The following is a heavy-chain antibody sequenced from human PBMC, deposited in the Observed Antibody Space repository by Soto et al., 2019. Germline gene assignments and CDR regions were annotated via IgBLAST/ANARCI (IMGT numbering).Heavy chain of an antibody. V-gene: IGHV3-30-3*01. D-gene: IGHD3-3*01. CDR3: ARDQVITIFGVVIIRYYGMDV. CDR2: ISYDGSNK. J-gene: IGHJ6*02. CDR1: GFSFSSYA. Sequence: GSLRISCSASGFSFSSYAMHWVRQAPGKGLEWVAVISYDGSNKYYADSVKGRFTISRDNSKNTLYLQMNSLRAEDTAVYYCARDQVITIFGVVIIRYYGMDVWGQGTTVTVSS.